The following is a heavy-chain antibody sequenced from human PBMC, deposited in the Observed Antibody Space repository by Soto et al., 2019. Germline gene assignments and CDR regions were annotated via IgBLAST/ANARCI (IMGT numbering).Heavy chain of an antibody. V-gene: IGHV1-46*01. Sequence: ASVKVSCKACGCTFTSYYMHWVRQAPGQGLEWMGIINPSGGSTSYAQKFQGRVTMTRDTSTSTVYMELSSLRSEDTAVYYCARDDYGGNAGDAFDIWGQGTMVTVSS. CDR1: GCTFTSYY. D-gene: IGHD4-17*01. J-gene: IGHJ3*02. CDR2: INPSGGST. CDR3: ARDDYGGNAGDAFDI.